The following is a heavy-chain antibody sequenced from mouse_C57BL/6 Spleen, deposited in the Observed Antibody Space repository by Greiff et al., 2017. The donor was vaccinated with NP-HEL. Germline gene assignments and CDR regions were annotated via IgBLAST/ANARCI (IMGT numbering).Heavy chain of an antibody. V-gene: IGHV1-76*01. CDR2: IYPGSGNT. Sequence: QVQLQQSGAELVRPGASVKLSCKASGYTFTDYYINWVKQRPGPGLEWIARIYPGSGNTYYNEKFKGKATLTAEKSSSTAYMQLSSLTSEDSAVYFCAGLFYAMDYWGQGTSVTVSS. CDR3: AGLFYAMDY. J-gene: IGHJ4*01. CDR1: GYTFTDYY.